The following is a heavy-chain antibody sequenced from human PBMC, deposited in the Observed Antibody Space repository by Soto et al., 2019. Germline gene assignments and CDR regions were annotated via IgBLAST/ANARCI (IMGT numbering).Heavy chain of an antibody. J-gene: IGHJ6*02. CDR1: GFTFSSYS. D-gene: IGHD3-16*01. CDR3: ARVGGSGGVGYYYGMDV. Sequence: EVQLVESGGGLVQPGGSLRLSCAASGFTFSSYSMNWVRQAPGKGLEWVSYISSSSSTIYYADSVKGRFTISRDNANNSLYLQMNSLRDEDTAVYYCARVGGSGGVGYYYGMDVWGQGTTVTVSS. CDR2: ISSSSSTI. V-gene: IGHV3-48*02.